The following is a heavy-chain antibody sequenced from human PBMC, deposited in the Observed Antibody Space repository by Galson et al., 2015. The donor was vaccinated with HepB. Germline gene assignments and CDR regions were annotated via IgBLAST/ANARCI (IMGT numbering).Heavy chain of an antibody. J-gene: IGHJ4*02. V-gene: IGHV1-24*01. CDR1: GYTLTELP. CDR2: FDPEDGET. Sequence: SVKVSCKVSGYTLTELPMHWVRQAPGKGLEWMGGFDPEDGETIYAQKFQGRVTMTEDTSTDTAYMELSSLRSEDTAVYYCATGGRTAPVVSVFGYWGQGTLVTVSS. D-gene: IGHD2-21*02. CDR3: ATGGRTAPVVSVFGY.